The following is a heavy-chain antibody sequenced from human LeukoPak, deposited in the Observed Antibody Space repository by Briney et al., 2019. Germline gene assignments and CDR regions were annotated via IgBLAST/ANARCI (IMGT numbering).Heavy chain of an antibody. Sequence: ASVKVSCKASGYTFTIYAMHWVRQAPGQRLEWMGWINAGNGNTKYSQKFQGRVTITRDTSASTAYMELSSLRSEDTAVYYCARDLADGYCSGGSCYENAFDIWGQGTMVTVSS. D-gene: IGHD2-15*01. CDR1: GYTFTIYA. CDR3: ARDLADGYCSGGSCYENAFDI. J-gene: IGHJ3*02. V-gene: IGHV1-3*01. CDR2: INAGNGNT.